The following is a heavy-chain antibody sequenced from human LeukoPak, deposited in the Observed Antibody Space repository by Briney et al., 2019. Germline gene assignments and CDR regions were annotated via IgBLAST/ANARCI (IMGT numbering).Heavy chain of an antibody. Sequence: PGGSLRLSCAASGFTFSSYWMSWVRQAPGKGLEWVANIKQDGSEKYYVDSVKGRFTISRDNAKNSLYLQMNSLRAEDTAVYYCARDDRYRSSSLFDYWGLGTLVTVSS. V-gene: IGHV3-7*01. CDR1: GFTFSSYW. J-gene: IGHJ4*02. D-gene: IGHD6-13*01. CDR2: IKQDGSEK. CDR3: ARDDRYRSSSLFDY.